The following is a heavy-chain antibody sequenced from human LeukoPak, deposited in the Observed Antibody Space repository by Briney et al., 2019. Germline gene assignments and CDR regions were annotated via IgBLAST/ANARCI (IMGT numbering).Heavy chain of an antibody. CDR1: GGSISSGDYY. J-gene: IGHJ5*02. V-gene: IGHV4-30-4*01. Sequence: SETLSLTCTVSGGSISSGDYYWSWLRQPPGKGLEWSGYIYYSGSTYYNPSLKSRVTISVDTSKNQFSLKLSSVTAADTAVYYCVRFSYDFWSGYGFDPWGQGTLVTVSS. CDR2: IYYSGST. D-gene: IGHD3-3*01. CDR3: VRFSYDFWSGYGFDP.